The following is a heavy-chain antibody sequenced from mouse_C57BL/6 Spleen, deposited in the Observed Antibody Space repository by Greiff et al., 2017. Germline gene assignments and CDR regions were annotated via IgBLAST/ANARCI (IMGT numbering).Heavy chain of an antibody. CDR1: GYTFTSYW. D-gene: IGHD3-2*02. CDR2: IYPSDSET. V-gene: IGHV1-61*01. CDR3: ARSPLDSSGYLGY. J-gene: IGHJ2*01. Sequence: VQLQQPGAELVRPGSSVKLSCKASGYTFTSYWMDWVKQRPGQGLEWIGNIYPSDSETHYNQKFKDKATLTVDKSSSTAYMQLSSLTSEDSAVYYCARSPLDSSGYLGYWGQGTTLTVSS.